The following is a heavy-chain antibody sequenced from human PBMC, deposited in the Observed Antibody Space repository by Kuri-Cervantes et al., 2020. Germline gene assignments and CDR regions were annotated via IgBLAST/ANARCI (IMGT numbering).Heavy chain of an antibody. CDR3: ARRNTVVRGVITYMDV. CDR2: IYPSDSAT. J-gene: IGHJ6*03. D-gene: IGHD3-10*01. V-gene: IGHV5-51*01. Sequence: GESLKISCKGSGYSFTSYWIGWVRQMPGKGLEWMGIIYPSDSATRYSPSFEGQVTMSADKSIDTAYLQWRSLKASDTAMYYCARRNTVVRGVITYMDVWGKGTTVTVSS. CDR1: GYSFTSYW.